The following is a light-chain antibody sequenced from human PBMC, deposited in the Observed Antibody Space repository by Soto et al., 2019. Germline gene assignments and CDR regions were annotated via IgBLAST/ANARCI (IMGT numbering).Light chain of an antibody. Sequence: QSVLTQPPSASGTPGHRVTISCSGSSSNIGTNYVYWYLQLPGTAPKLLIYRNNQRPSGVPDRFSGSKSGTSASLAISGLRSEDEADFYCATWDDSLSGVLFGGGTKLTVL. CDR3: ATWDDSLSGVL. CDR1: SSNIGTNY. CDR2: RNN. J-gene: IGLJ2*01. V-gene: IGLV1-47*01.